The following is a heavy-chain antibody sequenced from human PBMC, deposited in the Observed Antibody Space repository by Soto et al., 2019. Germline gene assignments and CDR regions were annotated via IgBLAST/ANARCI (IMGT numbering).Heavy chain of an antibody. Sequence: SVKVSCKAVGGTFTSYAITWVRQAPGQGXEWMGETIPILDRSTFAPKFRGRLTMTADESTNIAYMELRSLRSDDTAVYYCARGVTIFGVAPRGLTPDVWGQGTAVTVSS. CDR2: TIPILDRS. V-gene: IGHV1-69*10. D-gene: IGHD3-3*01. CDR3: ARGVTIFGVAPRGLTPDV. J-gene: IGHJ6*02. CDR1: GGTFTSYA.